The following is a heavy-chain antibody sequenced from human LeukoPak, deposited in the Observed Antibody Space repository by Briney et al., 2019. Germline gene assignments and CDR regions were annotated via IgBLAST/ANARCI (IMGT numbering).Heavy chain of an antibody. V-gene: IGHV1-24*01. CDR2: FDPEDGGT. CDR3: ATDRIGKYQLLKETDY. D-gene: IGHD2-2*01. Sequence: ASVKVSCKVSGYTLTELSMHWVRQAPGKGLEWMGGFDPEDGGTIYAQKFQGRVTMTEDTSTDTAYMELSSLRSEDTAVYYCATDRIGKYQLLKETDYWGQGTLVTVSS. CDR1: GYTLTELS. J-gene: IGHJ4*02.